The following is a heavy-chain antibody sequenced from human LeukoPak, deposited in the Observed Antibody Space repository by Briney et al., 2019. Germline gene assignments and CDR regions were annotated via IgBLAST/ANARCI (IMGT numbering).Heavy chain of an antibody. CDR1: GFTFSSYS. V-gene: IGHV3-48*04. CDR3: ARVLGRRMRWYYDILTGYYPQVGWFDP. J-gene: IGHJ5*02. CDR2: ISSSSGLI. D-gene: IGHD3-9*01. Sequence: GGSLRLSCAASGFTFSSYSMNWVRQAPGKGLEWISYISSSSGLIYYADSVKGRFTISRDNAKNSLYLQMNSLRAEDTAVYYCARVLGRRMRWYYDILTGYYPQVGWFDPWGQGTLVTVSS.